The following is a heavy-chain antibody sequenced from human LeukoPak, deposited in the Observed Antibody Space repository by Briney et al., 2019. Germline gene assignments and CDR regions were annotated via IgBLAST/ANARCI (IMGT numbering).Heavy chain of an antibody. V-gene: IGHV3-30*04. CDR3: AKSIAVAGTGPFDY. CDR2: ISYDGSNK. Sequence: PGGSLRLSCAASGFTFSSYAMHWVRQAPGKGLEWVAVISYDGSNKYYADSVKGRFTISRDNSKNTLYLQMNSLRAEDTAVYYCAKSIAVAGTGPFDYWGQGTLVTVSS. D-gene: IGHD6-19*01. CDR1: GFTFSSYA. J-gene: IGHJ4*02.